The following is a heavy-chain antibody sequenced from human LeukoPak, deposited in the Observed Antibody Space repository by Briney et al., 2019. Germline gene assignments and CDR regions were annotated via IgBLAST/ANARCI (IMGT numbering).Heavy chain of an antibody. CDR3: AREEWGPQGINYYYGMDV. CDR1: GYTFTSYG. D-gene: IGHD3-3*01. CDR2: ITAYNGNT. J-gene: IGHJ6*02. V-gene: IGHV1-18*01. Sequence: AASVKVSCKASGYTFTSYGISWVRQAPGQGLEWMGWITAYNGNTNYAQKLQDRVTMTTDTSTSTAYMELRSLRSDDTAVYYCAREEWGPQGINYYYGMDVWGQGTTVTVSS.